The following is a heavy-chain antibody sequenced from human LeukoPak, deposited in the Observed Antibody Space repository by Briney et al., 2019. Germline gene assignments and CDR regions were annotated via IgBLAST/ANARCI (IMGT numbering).Heavy chain of an antibody. CDR2: ISGSGGST. J-gene: IGHJ5*01. CDR3: AKPTYYYGSGSSGRVWEWFDP. Sequence: GGSLRLSCAASGFTFISYAMSWVRQAPGKGLEWVSAISGSGGSTYYADSVKGRFTISRDNSKNKLYLQMTSMRAEDTAVYYCAKPTYYYGSGSSGRVWEWFDPWGQGTLVTVSS. CDR1: GFTFISYA. V-gene: IGHV3-23*01. D-gene: IGHD3-10*01.